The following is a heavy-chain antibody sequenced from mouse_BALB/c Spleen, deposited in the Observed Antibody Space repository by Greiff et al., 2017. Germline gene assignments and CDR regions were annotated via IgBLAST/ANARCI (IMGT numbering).Heavy chain of an antibody. V-gene: IGHV5-9-4*01. J-gene: IGHJ4*01. CDR1: GFTFSSYA. D-gene: IGHD4-1*02. Sequence: EVQLVESGGGLVKPGGSLKLSCAASGFTFSSYAMSWVRQSPEKRLEWVAEISSGGSYTYYPDTVTGRFTISRDNAKNTLYLEMSSLRSEDTAMYYCARANWDIDYYAMDYWGQGTSVTVSS. CDR2: ISSGGSYT. CDR3: ARANWDIDYYAMDY.